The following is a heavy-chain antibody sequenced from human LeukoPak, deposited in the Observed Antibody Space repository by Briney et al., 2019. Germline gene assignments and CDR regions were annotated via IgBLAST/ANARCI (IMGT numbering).Heavy chain of an antibody. V-gene: IGHV4-39*07. J-gene: IGHJ6*03. D-gene: IGHD6-19*01. CDR3: ARVVAGTGLHYYYYYMDV. Sequence: PSETLSLTCTVSGGSISSSSYYWGWIRQPPGKGLEWIGRIYTSGSTNYNPSLKSRVTISVDTSKNQFSLKLSSVTAADTAVYYCARVVAGTGLHYYYYYMDVWGKGTTVTISS. CDR1: GGSISSSSYY. CDR2: IYTSGST.